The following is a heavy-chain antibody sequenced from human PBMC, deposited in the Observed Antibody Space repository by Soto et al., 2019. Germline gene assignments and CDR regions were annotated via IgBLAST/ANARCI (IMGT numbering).Heavy chain of an antibody. D-gene: IGHD6-13*01. CDR2: IYYSGST. CDR1: GGSISSSSYY. Sequence: SETLSLTCTVSGGSISSSSYYWGWIRQPPGKGLEWIGSIYYSGSTYYNPSLKSRVTISVDTSKNQFSLKLSSVTAADTAVYYCERNGWGISSSWYFGYWGQGTLVTVYS. CDR3: ERNGWGISSSWYFGY. V-gene: IGHV4-39*01. J-gene: IGHJ4*02.